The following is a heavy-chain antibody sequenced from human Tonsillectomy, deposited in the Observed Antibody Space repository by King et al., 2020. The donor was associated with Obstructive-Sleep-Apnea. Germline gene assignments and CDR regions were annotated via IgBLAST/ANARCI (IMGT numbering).Heavy chain of an antibody. CDR3: ARESRXLXSF. CDR1: GGSVSSTSYY. CDR2: IYNSGST. V-gene: IGHV4-61*01. D-gene: IGHD5-24*01. Sequence: QLQESGPGLVKPSETLSLTCTVSGGSVSSTSYYWSWIRQSPGKGLEWIGYIYNSGSTDYNPSLKSRATISIDTSRNQFSLKVNSVTAADTAVYYCARESRXLXSFXGPGTLVTVSS. J-gene: IGHJ1*01.